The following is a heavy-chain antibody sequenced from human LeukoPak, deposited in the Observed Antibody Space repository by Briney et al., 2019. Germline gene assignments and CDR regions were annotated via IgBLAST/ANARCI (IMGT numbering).Heavy chain of an antibody. J-gene: IGHJ6*03. CDR2: IYYDGTT. CDR1: GGSISTNNYY. V-gene: IGHV4-39*07. Sequence: SETLSLTCTVSGGSISTNNYYWGWIRQPPGKGLGWIGSIYYDGTTYYNPSLKSRVTISVDTSKNQFSLKVTSVTAADTAVYYCASGLQQPGNYYYMDVWGKGTTVTVSS. CDR3: ASGLQQPGNYYYMDV. D-gene: IGHD5-24*01.